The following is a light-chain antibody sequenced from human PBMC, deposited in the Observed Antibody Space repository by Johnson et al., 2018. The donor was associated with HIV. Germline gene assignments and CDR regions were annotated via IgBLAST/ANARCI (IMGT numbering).Light chain of an antibody. V-gene: IGLV1-51*02. CDR3: ATWDTSLSVGGV. J-gene: IGLJ1*01. CDR1: SSTIGNNY. CDR2: KNN. Sequence: QLVLTQPPSVSAAPGQRVTISCSGSSSTIGNNYISWYHLLQGTPPKLLIFKNNERPSGIPDRFSGSKSGTSATLGITGLQTGDEADYYCATWDTSLSVGGVFGTGTKVTVL.